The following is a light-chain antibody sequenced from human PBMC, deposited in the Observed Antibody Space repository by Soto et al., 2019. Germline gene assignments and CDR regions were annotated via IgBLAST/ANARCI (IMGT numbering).Light chain of an antibody. CDR3: SSYTHSTGLV. V-gene: IGLV2-14*01. CDR1: SSDIGGYDY. J-gene: IGLJ1*01. CDR2: EVS. Sequence: QSALTQPAAVSGSPGQSVTISCTGTSSDIGGYDYVSWYQQHPGKAPKLMVYEVSERPSGVSNRFSGSKSGNTASLTISGLQTEDEADYYCSSYTHSTGLVFGTGNKVTVL.